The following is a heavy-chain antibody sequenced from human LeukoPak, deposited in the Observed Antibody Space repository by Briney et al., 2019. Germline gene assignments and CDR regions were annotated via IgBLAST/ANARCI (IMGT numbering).Heavy chain of an antibody. CDR2: IYYSGST. D-gene: IGHD3-10*01. Sequence: SETLSLTCTVSGGSISSSSYYWGWIRQPPGKGLEWIGSIYYSGSTYYNPSLKSRVTISVDTSKNQFSLKLSSVSAADTAVYYCARLVEALGYFDYWGQGTLVTVSS. V-gene: IGHV4-39*01. J-gene: IGHJ4*02. CDR3: ARLVEALGYFDY. CDR1: GGSISSSSYY.